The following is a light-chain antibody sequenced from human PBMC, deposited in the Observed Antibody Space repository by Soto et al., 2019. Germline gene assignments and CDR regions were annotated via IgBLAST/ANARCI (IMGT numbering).Light chain of an antibody. Sequence: DIQMTQSPSSLSASLGDRVTITCRASQGIGVYLAWFQQKPGNVPKLLIYAASTLQSGVPSRFSGSGSGTDFTLTISSLQAEDVANYYCHKYNSAPLTFGGGTKVEIK. CDR2: AAS. V-gene: IGKV1-27*01. CDR3: HKYNSAPLT. CDR1: QGIGVY. J-gene: IGKJ4*01.